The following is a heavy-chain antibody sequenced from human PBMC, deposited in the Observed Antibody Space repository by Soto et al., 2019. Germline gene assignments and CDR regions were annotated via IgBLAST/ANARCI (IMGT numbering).Heavy chain of an antibody. CDR1: GGTFSSYA. J-gene: IGHJ6*02. CDR3: ARGAAAAGTYYYYGMDV. Sequence: QVQLVQSGAEVKKPGSSVKVSCKASGGTFSSYAISWVRQAPGQGLEWMGGIIPIFGTANYAQKFQGRVTITADESTSTAYMELSSLRSEDTAVYYCARGAAAAGTYYYYGMDVRGQGTTVTVSS. CDR2: IIPIFGTA. D-gene: IGHD6-13*01. V-gene: IGHV1-69*01.